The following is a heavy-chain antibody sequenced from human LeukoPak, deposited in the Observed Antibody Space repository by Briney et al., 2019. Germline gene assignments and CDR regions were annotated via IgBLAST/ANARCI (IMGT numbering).Heavy chain of an antibody. CDR3: ARDKSLAVAGNYYYYMDV. Sequence: GASVKVSCKASGYPFTGYYMHWVRQAPGQGLEWMGWINPNSGGTNYAQKFQGRVTMTRDTSISTAYMELSRLRSDDTAVYYCARDKSLAVAGNYYYYMDVWGKGTTVTISS. D-gene: IGHD6-19*01. CDR2: INPNSGGT. CDR1: GYPFTGYY. V-gene: IGHV1-2*02. J-gene: IGHJ6*03.